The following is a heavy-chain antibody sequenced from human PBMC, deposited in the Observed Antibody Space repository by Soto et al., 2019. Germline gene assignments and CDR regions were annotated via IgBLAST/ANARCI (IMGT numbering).Heavy chain of an antibody. J-gene: IGHJ4*02. D-gene: IGHD5-12*01. CDR2: IYHSGST. CDR3: ARLPVDIVATNYFDY. V-gene: IGHV4-30-2*01. Sequence: TSETLSLTYAVCGGSISSGGYSWSWIRQPPGKGLEWIGYIYHSGSTYYNPSLKSRVTISVDRSKNQFSLKLSSVTAADTAVYYCARLPVDIVATNYFDYWGQGTLVTVSS. CDR1: GGSISSGGYS.